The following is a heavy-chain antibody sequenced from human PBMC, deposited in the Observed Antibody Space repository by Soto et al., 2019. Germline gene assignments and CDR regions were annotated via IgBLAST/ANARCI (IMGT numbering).Heavy chain of an antibody. Sequence: GGSLRLSCAASGFTFSAYGMHWVRQAPGKGLEWVAVISYDGSNKYYADSVKGRFTISRDNSKNTLYLQMNSLRAEDTAVYYSAKDLSTSVGATLPDSWGQGTLVTVSS. D-gene: IGHD1-26*01. CDR3: AKDLSTSVGATLPDS. J-gene: IGHJ5*01. CDR1: GFTFSAYG. V-gene: IGHV3-30*18. CDR2: ISYDGSNK.